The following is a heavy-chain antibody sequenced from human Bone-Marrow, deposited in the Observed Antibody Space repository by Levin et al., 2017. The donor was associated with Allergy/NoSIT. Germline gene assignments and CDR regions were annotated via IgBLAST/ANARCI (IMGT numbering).Heavy chain of an antibody. CDR3: GRIHCSAGVCSPGPIDY. D-gene: IGHD2-8*02. J-gene: IGHJ4*02. Sequence: AGGSLRLSCEASGFTFRNSWFHWVRQVPGKGLVWVARINSDGDKTMYADSVKGRFTVSRDNDKNTVSLEMSSLRAADTAMYFCGRIHCSAGVCSPGPIDYWGQGTLVTVSS. CDR1: GFTFRNSW. V-gene: IGHV3-74*03. CDR2: INSDGDKT.